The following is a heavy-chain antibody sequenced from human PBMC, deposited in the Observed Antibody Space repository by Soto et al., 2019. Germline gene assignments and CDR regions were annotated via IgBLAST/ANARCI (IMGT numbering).Heavy chain of an antibody. CDR3: ASESASSTSNT. CDR1: GFTFSSYS. D-gene: IGHD2-2*01. V-gene: IGHV3-21*01. J-gene: IGHJ5*02. Sequence: GGSLRLSCAASGFTFSSYSMNWVRQAPGKGLEWVSSISSSSYIYYADSVKGRFTISRDNAKNSLYLQMNSLRAEDTAVYYCASESASSTSNTWGEGTLVTVSS. CDR2: ISSSSYI.